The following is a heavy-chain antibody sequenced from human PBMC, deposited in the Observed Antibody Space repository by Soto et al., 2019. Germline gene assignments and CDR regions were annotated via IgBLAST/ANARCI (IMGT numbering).Heavy chain of an antibody. D-gene: IGHD2-21*01. CDR2: MRSDGTEQ. CDR3: ARDRAYWSFDY. V-gene: IGHV3-7*05. J-gene: IGHJ4*02. CDR1: GFNISSSW. Sequence: EVQLVESGGGLVQPGGSLILSCAASGFNISSSWMNWVRQAPGKGLEWVASMRSDGTEQWYVDSVKGRFTISRDSAKSSLYLQMISLRADDTAVYFCARDRAYWSFDYWVQGTLVTVSS.